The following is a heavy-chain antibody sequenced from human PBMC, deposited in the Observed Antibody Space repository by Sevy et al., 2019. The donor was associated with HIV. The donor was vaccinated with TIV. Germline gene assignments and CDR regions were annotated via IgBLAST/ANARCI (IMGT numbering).Heavy chain of an antibody. D-gene: IGHD4-17*01. CDR2: ISNSGTNI. Sequence: GGSLRLSCAASGFIFSSYEMNWVRQAPGKGLEWVSYISNSGTNIYYSDSVKGRLTISRDNARNSLYLQMNSLRAEDTAVYYCAGDLPPSATTVAHFDCWGQGTLVTVSS. CDR1: GFIFSSYE. CDR3: AGDLPPSATTVAHFDC. J-gene: IGHJ4*02. V-gene: IGHV3-48*03.